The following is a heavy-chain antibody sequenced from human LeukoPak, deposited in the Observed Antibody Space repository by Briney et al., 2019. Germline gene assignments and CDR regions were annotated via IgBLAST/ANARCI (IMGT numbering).Heavy chain of an antibody. CDR3: ITPLPYSAQ. CDR2: IKPKTDGGTT. J-gene: IGHJ4*02. V-gene: IGHV3-15*07. Sequence: GGSLRLSCAASGFIFSNVWMNWVRQTPGKGLEWVGRIKPKTDGGTTEYAAPVKDRFSISRDDSKSMMYLQMNSLKTEDTAVYYCITPLPYSAQGGQGTLVTVSS. D-gene: IGHD2-21*01. CDR1: GFIFSNVW.